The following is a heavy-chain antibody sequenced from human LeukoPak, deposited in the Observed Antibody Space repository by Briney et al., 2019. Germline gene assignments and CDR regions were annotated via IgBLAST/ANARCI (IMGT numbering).Heavy chain of an antibody. CDR2: ISSSSSYI. CDR3: ARDTPPFNYDYVWGSYRQNWVDP. D-gene: IGHD3-16*02. Sequence: GGSLRLSCAASGFTFSSYSMNWVRQAPGKGLEWVSSISSSSSYIYYADSVKGRFTISRDNAKNSLYLQMNSLRAEDTAVYYCARDTPPFNYDYVWGSYRQNWVDPWGQGTLVTVSS. J-gene: IGHJ5*02. V-gene: IGHV3-21*01. CDR1: GFTFSSYS.